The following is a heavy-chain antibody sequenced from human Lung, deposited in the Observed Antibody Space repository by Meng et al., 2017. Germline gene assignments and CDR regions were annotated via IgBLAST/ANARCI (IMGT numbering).Heavy chain of an antibody. Sequence: VQLQEWGAGLLKPSENLSRTGVGAGGSCSYYYWSWIRQPPGKGLEWIGEINHSGSTNYNPSLESRATISVDTSQNNLSLKLSSVTAADSAVYYCARGPTTMAHDFDYWGQGTLVTVSS. J-gene: IGHJ4*02. CDR3: ARGPTTMAHDFDY. D-gene: IGHD4-11*01. CDR2: INHSGST. V-gene: IGHV4-34*01. CDR1: GGSCSYYY.